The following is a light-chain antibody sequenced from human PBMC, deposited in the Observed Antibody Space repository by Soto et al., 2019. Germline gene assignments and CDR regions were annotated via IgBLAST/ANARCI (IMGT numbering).Light chain of an antibody. Sequence: DIQMTQSPSSLSASIGDRVTITCRASQRIVNFVNWYQQKSGQAPKVLNYAASTLQTGVPSRFSGNGSGTEFTLTVRNLQPEDFATYYCQQTYGAPLSFGGGTAVDI. J-gene: IGKJ4*01. V-gene: IGKV1-39*01. CDR1: QRIVNF. CDR3: QQTYGAPLS. CDR2: AAS.